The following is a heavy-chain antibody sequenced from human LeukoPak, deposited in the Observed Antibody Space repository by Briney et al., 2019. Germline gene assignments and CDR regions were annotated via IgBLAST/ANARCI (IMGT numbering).Heavy chain of an antibody. CDR1: GGTFSRYA. D-gene: IGHD3-9*01. V-gene: IGHV1-69*13. J-gene: IGHJ6*04. Sequence: SVKVSCKASGGTFSRYAISWVRQAPGQGLEWMGGIIPIFGTANYAQKFQGRVTITADESTSTAYMELSSLRSEDTAVYYCARAHLGGDYNILTGPYSPAGDYGMDVWGNGTTVTVSS. CDR2: IIPIFGTA. CDR3: ARAHLGGDYNILTGPYSPAGDYGMDV.